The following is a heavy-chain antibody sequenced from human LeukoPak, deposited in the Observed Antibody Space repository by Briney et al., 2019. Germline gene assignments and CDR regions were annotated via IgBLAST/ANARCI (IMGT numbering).Heavy chain of an antibody. CDR3: ARDEWTYCGGDCYQGYFDY. D-gene: IGHD2-21*02. V-gene: IGHV3-7*01. CDR2: IKQDGSET. CDR1: GFTFSSYW. Sequence: GGSLRLSCAASGFTFSSYWMSWVRQAPGKGLEWVANIKQDGSETSYVDSVKCRFTISRDNAKNSLYLQLNSLRAEDTAVYYCARDEWTYCGGDCYQGYFDYWGQGTLVTVSS. J-gene: IGHJ4*02.